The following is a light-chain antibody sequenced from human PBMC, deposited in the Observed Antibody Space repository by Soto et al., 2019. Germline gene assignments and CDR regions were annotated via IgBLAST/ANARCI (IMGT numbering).Light chain of an antibody. V-gene: IGKV3D-15*01. Sequence: EIVMTQSPATLSVSPGERATLSCRASQSVSSNLAWYQQKPGQAPRLLIYGASTRATGIPARFSGSGAGTEFTLTISSLQSEDFALYYCQQYHSWPPLTFGGGTKVEIK. J-gene: IGKJ4*01. CDR3: QQYHSWPPLT. CDR1: QSVSSN. CDR2: GAS.